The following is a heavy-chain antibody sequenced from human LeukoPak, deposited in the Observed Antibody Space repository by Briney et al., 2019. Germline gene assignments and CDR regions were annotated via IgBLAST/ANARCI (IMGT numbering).Heavy chain of an antibody. V-gene: IGHV3-20*04. CDR3: VRHDFWSGFKGGDY. Sequence: GGTLRLSCAASGFTFSSYGMSWVRQVPEKGLEWVSSINGNGGSTAYADSVKGRFTISRDNAKNSLYLQMNSLRAEDTAFYYCVRHDFWSGFKGGDYWGQGTLVTVSS. D-gene: IGHD3-3*01. CDR1: GFTFSSYG. J-gene: IGHJ4*02. CDR2: INGNGGST.